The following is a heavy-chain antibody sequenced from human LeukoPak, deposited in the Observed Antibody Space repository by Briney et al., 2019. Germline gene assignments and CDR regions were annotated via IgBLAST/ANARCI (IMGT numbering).Heavy chain of an antibody. D-gene: IGHD6-13*01. CDR1: GGTFSSYA. CDR2: IIPIFGTA. V-gene: IGHV1-69*05. CDR3: AGGSGSIAAAGYCFDY. Sequence: GASVKVSCKASGGTFSSYAISWVRQAPGQGLEWMGRIIPIFGTANYAQKFQGRVTITTDESTSTAYMELSSLRSEDTAVYYCAGGSGSIAAAGYCFDYWGQGTLVTVSS. J-gene: IGHJ4*02.